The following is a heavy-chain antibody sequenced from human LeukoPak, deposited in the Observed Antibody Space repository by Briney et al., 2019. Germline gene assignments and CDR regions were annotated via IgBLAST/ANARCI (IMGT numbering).Heavy chain of an antibody. J-gene: IGHJ6*03. Sequence: ASVKVSCKASGYTFTSYGISWVRQAPGQGLEWMGWISAYNGNTNYAQKPQGRVTMTTDTSTSTAYMELRSLRSDDTAVYYCAREQVVVVPAAISGYYYMDVWGKGTTVTVSS. CDR1: GYTFTSYG. D-gene: IGHD2-2*01. V-gene: IGHV1-18*01. CDR2: ISAYNGNT. CDR3: AREQVVVVPAAISGYYYMDV.